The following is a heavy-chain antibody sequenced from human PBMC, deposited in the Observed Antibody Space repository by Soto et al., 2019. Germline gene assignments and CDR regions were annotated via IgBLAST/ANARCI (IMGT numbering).Heavy chain of an antibody. Sequence: SETLSLTCTVSGGSISSGGYYWSWIRQHPGKGLEWIGYIYYSGSTYYNPSLKSRVSMSVDTSRNQFSLKLSSVTSADTAVYFCARGNSGNYYFDYWGPGTLVTVSS. J-gene: IGHJ4*02. V-gene: IGHV4-31*03. CDR1: GGSISSGGYY. CDR2: IYYSGST. D-gene: IGHD3-10*01. CDR3: ARGNSGNYYFDY.